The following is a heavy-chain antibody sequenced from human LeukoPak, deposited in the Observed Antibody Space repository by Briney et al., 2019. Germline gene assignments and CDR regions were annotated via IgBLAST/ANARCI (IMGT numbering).Heavy chain of an antibody. J-gene: IGHJ6*02. CDR1: GLTFSSYA. Sequence: PGGSLRLSCAAPGLTFSSYAMHLVRQAPGKGLEWVAVISYEGSNKYYADSVKGRFTISRDNAKNSLYLQMNSLRAEDTAVYYCAREPTEGDYYGMDVWGQGTTVTVSS. CDR3: AREPTEGDYYGMDV. V-gene: IGHV3-30-3*01. D-gene: IGHD2-21*02. CDR2: ISYEGSNK.